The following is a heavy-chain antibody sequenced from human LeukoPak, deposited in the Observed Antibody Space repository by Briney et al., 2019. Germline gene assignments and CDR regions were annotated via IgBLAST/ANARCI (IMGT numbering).Heavy chain of an antibody. CDR3: ARSRSGYSYDHAAFEI. CDR1: GGSISSYY. CDR2: IYYSGST. J-gene: IGHJ3*02. D-gene: IGHD5-18*01. V-gene: IGHV4-59*01. Sequence: SETLSLTCTVSGGSISSYYWSWIRQPPGKGLEWIGYIYYSGSTNYNPSLKSRVTISVDTSKNQFSLKLSSVTAADTAVYYCARSRSGYSYDHAAFEIWGQGTMVTVSS.